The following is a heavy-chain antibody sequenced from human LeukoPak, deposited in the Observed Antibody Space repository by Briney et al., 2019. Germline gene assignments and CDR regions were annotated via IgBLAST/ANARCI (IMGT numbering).Heavy chain of an antibody. J-gene: IGHJ5*02. D-gene: IGHD2-2*01. Sequence: SETLSLTCTVSGGSITSYYWNWLRQPPGKGLEWIGYIYYSGSTSYNPSLRSRVTISLVTSKNQFSLKLTSVTAADTAFYYCARQSQGYCGSTNCHSWFDPWGQETLVTVSS. CDR3: ARQSQGYCGSTNCHSWFDP. CDR1: GGSITSYY. CDR2: IYYSGST. V-gene: IGHV4-59*08.